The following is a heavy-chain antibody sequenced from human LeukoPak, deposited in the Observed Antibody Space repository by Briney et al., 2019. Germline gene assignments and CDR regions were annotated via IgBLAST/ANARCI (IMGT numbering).Heavy chain of an antibody. D-gene: IGHD2-2*01. Sequence: PSETLSLTCTVSGGSISSGGYYWSWIRQPPGKGLEWIGYIYHSGSTYYNPSLKSRVTISVDRSKNQFSLKLSSVTAADTAVYYCARAGTSSLYYYYYMDVWGKGTTVTVSS. V-gene: IGHV4-30-2*01. CDR2: IYHSGST. J-gene: IGHJ6*03. CDR1: GGSISSGGYY. CDR3: ARAGTSSLYYYYYMDV.